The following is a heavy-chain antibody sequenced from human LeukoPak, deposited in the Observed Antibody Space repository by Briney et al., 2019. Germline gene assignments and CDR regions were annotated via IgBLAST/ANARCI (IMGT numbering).Heavy chain of an antibody. V-gene: IGHV4-4*07. CDR3: AREPVGYCSGGSCYIDP. CDR1: GGSISSYY. D-gene: IGHD2-15*01. Sequence: PSETLSLSCAVSGGSISSYYWSWIRQPAGKGLEWIGRIYTSGSTNYNPSLKSRATMSVDTSKNQCSLMLSSGTAADTAVYYCAREPVGYCSGGSCYIDPWGQGTLVTVSS. J-gene: IGHJ5*02. CDR2: IYTSGST.